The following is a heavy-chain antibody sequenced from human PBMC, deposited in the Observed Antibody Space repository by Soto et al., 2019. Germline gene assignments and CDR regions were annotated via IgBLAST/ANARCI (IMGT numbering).Heavy chain of an antibody. CDR2: IYYSGST. D-gene: IGHD3-10*01. CDR3: ARASGSGTNADY. V-gene: IGHV4-31*03. CDR1: GGSISSGGYY. Sequence: QVQLQEAGPGLVKPSQTLSLTCTVSGGSISSGGYYWILIRQHPGKGLEWIGYIYYSGSTYYNPSLKRRVTISVDTSKNQFSLKLSSVTAADTAVYYCARASGSGTNADYWGQGTLVTVSS. J-gene: IGHJ4*02.